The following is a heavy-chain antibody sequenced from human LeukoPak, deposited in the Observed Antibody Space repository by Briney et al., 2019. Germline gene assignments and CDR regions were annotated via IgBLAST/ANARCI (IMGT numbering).Heavy chain of an antibody. V-gene: IGHV1-69*13. CDR3: ARGRAAAGDFDY. CDR2: IIPIFGTA. J-gene: IGHJ4*02. CDR1: GGTFSSYA. Sequence: SVKVSCKASGGTFSSYAISWVRQAPGQGLEWMGGIIPIFGTANYAQKFQGRVTITADESTSTAYMELSSLRSEDTAVYYCARGRAAAGDFDYWGQGTLVTVSS. D-gene: IGHD6-13*01.